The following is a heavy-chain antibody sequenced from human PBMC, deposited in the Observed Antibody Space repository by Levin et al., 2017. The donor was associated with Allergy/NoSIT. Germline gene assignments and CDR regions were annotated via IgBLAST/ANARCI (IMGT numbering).Heavy chain of an antibody. CDR3: AKDPSLYSSSWPNWFDP. CDR1: GFTFSSYA. J-gene: IGHJ5*02. Sequence: GGSLRLSCAASGFTFSSYAMSWVRQAPGKGLEWVSAISGSGGSTYYADSVKGRFTISRDNSKNTLYLQMNSLRAEDTAVYYCAKDPSLYSSSWPNWFDPWGQGTLVTVSS. V-gene: IGHV3-23*01. D-gene: IGHD6-13*01. CDR2: ISGSGGST.